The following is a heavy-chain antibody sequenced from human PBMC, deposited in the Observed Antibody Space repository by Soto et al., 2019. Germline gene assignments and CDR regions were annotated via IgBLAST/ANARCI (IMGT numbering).Heavy chain of an antibody. CDR2: ISYDGSNK. D-gene: IGHD6-19*01. Sequence: WGSLRLSFAASGFTFSSYAMHWVRQAPGKGLEWVSFISYDGSNKYYADSVKVRLTISIDNSKNTLYLQMNSLRAEETAVDYCAKSVEPIAVRLRLHXWGQVTLVPVSX. V-gene: IGHV3-30-3*02. CDR3: AKSVEPIAVRLRLHX. J-gene: IGHJ4*02. CDR1: GFTFSSYA.